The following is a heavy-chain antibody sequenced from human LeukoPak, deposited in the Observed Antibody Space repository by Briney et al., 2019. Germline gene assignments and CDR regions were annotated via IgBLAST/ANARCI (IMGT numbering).Heavy chain of an antibody. CDR3: ARAFYDYVWGSYRFYYFDY. V-gene: IGHV1-2*02. J-gene: IGHJ4*02. D-gene: IGHD3-16*02. CDR2: INPNSGGT. CDR1: GYTFTGYY. Sequence: GASVKVSCKASGYTFTGYYMHWVRQAPGQGLEWMGWINPNSGGTNYAQKFQGRVTMTRDTSISTAYMELSSLRSEDTAVYYCARAFYDYVWGSYRFYYFDYWGQGTLVTVSS.